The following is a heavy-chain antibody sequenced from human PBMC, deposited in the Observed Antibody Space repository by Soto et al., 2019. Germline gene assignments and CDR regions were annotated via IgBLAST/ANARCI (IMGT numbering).Heavy chain of an antibody. D-gene: IGHD2-2*01. CDR2: ISANNGNT. V-gene: IGHV1-18*01. CDR3: ARDSKRLNWFDP. CDR1: GYTFTSYG. J-gene: IGHJ5*02. Sequence: ASVKVSCKASGYTFTSYGISWVRQAPGQGLEWMGWISANNGNTNYAQKLQGRVTMTTDTSTSTAYMELRSLRSDDTAVYYCARDSKRLNWFDPWGQGTLVTVSS.